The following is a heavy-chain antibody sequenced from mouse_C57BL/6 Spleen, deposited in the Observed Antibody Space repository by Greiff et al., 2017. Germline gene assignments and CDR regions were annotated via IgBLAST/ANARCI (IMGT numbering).Heavy chain of an antibody. CDR1: GYTFTSYW. CDR3: ARRGAGVVHLDY. CDR2: IYPGSGST. Sequence: QVQLQQPGAELVKPGASVKMSCKASGYTFTSYWITWVKQRPGQGLEWIGDIYPGSGSTNYNEKFKSKATLTVDTSSSTAYMQLSSLTSEDSAVYYCARRGAGVVHLDYWGQGTTLTVSS. D-gene: IGHD1-1*01. V-gene: IGHV1-55*01. J-gene: IGHJ2*01.